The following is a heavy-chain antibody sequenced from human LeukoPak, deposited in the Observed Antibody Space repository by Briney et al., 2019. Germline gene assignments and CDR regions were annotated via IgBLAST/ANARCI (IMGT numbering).Heavy chain of an antibody. Sequence: PWGSLTLSCAASGFSFSSHAMCWVRQAPGKGLEWVSSIDISGGSTYYADSVQGRFTISRDNSKNTLYLQMNSLRAEDTALYYCANEVRPNDYWGQGTLASVSS. V-gene: IGHV3-23*01. CDR2: IDISGGST. J-gene: IGHJ4*02. D-gene: IGHD1-1*01. CDR1: GFSFSSHA. CDR3: ANEVRPNDY.